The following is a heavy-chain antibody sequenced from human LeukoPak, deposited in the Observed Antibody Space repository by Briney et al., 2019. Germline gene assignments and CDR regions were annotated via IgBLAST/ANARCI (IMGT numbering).Heavy chain of an antibody. J-gene: IGHJ4*02. CDR2: IIPIFGTA. V-gene: IGHV1-69*05. D-gene: IGHD3-22*01. CDR1: GGTFSSYA. CDR3: ARTPNYYDSSGYYY. Sequence: SVKVSCKASGGTFSSYAISWVRQAPGQGLEWMGGIIPIFGTANYAQKFQGRVTITTDESTSPAYMELSSLRSEDTAVYYCARTPNYYDSSGYYYWGQGTLVTVSS.